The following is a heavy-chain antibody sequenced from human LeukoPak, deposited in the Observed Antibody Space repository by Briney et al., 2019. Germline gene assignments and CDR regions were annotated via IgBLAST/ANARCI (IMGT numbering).Heavy chain of an antibody. J-gene: IGHJ6*02. Sequence: SVKVSCKASGGTFSSYAISWVRQAPGQGLEWMGRIIPILGIANYAQKFQGSVTITADKSTSTAYMELSSLRSEDTAVYYCARAKQLPYEDCYYYGMDVWGQGTTVTVSS. CDR2: IIPILGIA. CDR3: ARAKQLPYEDCYYYGMDV. CDR1: GGTFSSYA. V-gene: IGHV1-69*04. D-gene: IGHD6-13*01.